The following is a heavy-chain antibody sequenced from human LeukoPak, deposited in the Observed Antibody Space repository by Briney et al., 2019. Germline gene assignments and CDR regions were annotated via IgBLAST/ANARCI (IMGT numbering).Heavy chain of an antibody. CDR1: GGSFSGYY. Sequence: SETLSLTCAVYGGSFSGYYWSWIRQPPGKGLEWIGEINHSGSTNYNPSLKSRVTISVDTSKNQFSLKLSSVTAADTAVYYCARGRYSISWNRNYYYYYYGMDVWGQGTTVTVSS. J-gene: IGHJ6*02. V-gene: IGHV4-34*01. CDR3: ARGRYSISWNRNYYYYYYGMDV. D-gene: IGHD6-13*01. CDR2: INHSGST.